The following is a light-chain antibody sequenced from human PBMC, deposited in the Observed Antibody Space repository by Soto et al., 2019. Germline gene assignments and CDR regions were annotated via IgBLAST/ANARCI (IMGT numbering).Light chain of an antibody. J-gene: IGKJ4*01. CDR3: QQYNDWPLT. Sequence: DVVLIQSPLSLSVTPGEAAYISCRSSQSLLNSNGYNYVDWYVQKPGQSPQLLIYLSSNRASGVPDRFSGSGSGTEFTLTISSLQSEDFAVYYCQQYNDWPLTFGGGTKVDI. CDR2: LSS. V-gene: IGKV2-28*01. CDR1: QSLLNSNGYNY.